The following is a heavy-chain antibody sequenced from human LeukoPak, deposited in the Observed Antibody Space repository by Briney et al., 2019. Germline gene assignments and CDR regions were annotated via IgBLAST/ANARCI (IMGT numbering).Heavy chain of an antibody. CDR2: IYYNENT. D-gene: IGHD2-15*01. Sequence: GSLRLSCAASGFTFSSYSMNWVRQPPGKGLEFIGSIYYNENTFHNPSLRSRLTISVDTSTNHFSLRLTSVTASDTATYYCARQLAAGNDAFDIWGQGTVVTVSS. V-gene: IGHV4-39*01. CDR1: GFTFSSYSMN. J-gene: IGHJ3*02. CDR3: ARQLAAGNDAFDI.